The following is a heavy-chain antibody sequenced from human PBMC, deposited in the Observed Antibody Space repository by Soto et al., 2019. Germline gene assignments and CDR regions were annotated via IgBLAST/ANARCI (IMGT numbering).Heavy chain of an antibody. V-gene: IGHV3-11*01. D-gene: IGHD4-17*01. CDR2: ISSSGSTI. CDR3: ARDSTVTTYDY. Sequence: PWGSLRLACAASGFSLSDYYMGWIRQAPGKGLEWVSYISSSGSTIYYADSVKGRFTISRDNAKNSLYLQMNSLRAEDTAVYYCARDSTVTTYDYWGQGTLVTVSS. CDR1: GFSLSDYY. J-gene: IGHJ4*02.